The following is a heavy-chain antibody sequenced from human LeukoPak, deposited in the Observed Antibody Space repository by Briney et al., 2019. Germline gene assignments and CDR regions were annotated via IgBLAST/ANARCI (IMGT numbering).Heavy chain of an antibody. V-gene: IGHV4-39*07. CDR1: GGSISSTSYY. J-gene: IGHJ3*02. CDR2: IYYSGTT. Sequence: SETLSLTCIVSGGSISSTSYYWGWIRQPPGKGLEWIGSIYYSGTTYYNPSLKSRVTISVDTSKNQFSLKLSSVTAADTAVYYCARSQGSGYYRIDAFDIWGQGTMVTVSS. CDR3: ARSQGSGYYRIDAFDI. D-gene: IGHD3-22*01.